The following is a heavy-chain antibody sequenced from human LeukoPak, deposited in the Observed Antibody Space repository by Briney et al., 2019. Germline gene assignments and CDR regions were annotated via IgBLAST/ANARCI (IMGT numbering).Heavy chain of an antibody. CDR2: INHSGST. CDR1: GGSFSGYY. CDR3: ARQEVYCSSTSCYARGYSYGTFFDY. J-gene: IGHJ4*02. D-gene: IGHD2-2*01. V-gene: IGHV4-34*01. Sequence: TASETLSLTCAVYGGSFSGYYWSWIRQPPGKGLEWIGEINHSGSTNYNPSLKSRVTISVDTSKNQFSLKLSSVTAADTAVYYCARQEVYCSSTSCYARGYSYGTFFDYWGQGTLVTVSS.